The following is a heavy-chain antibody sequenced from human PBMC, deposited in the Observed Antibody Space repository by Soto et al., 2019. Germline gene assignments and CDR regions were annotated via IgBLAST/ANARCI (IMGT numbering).Heavy chain of an antibody. CDR2: IYYSGST. D-gene: IGHD2-15*01. Sequence: SETLSLTCTVSGGSISSGGYYCSWIRQHPGKGLEWIGYIYYSGSTYYNPSLKSRVTISVDTSKNQFSLKLSSVTAADTAVYYCARVKFGYCSGGSCHNRAFDIWGQGTMVTVSS. J-gene: IGHJ3*02. CDR1: GGSISSGGYY. CDR3: ARVKFGYCSGGSCHNRAFDI. V-gene: IGHV4-31*03.